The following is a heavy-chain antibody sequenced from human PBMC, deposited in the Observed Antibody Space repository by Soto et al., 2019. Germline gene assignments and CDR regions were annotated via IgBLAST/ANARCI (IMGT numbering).Heavy chain of an antibody. CDR1: GYTFTSYG. CDR3: ARSSSGTYYYDSSGYYYFDY. CDR2: ISAYNGNT. V-gene: IGHV1-18*01. Sequence: GASVKVSCKSSGYTFTSYGISCVRQAPGQGLEWMGWISAYNGNTNYAQKLQGRVTMTTDTSTSTAYMELRSLRSDDTAVYYCARSSSGTYYYDSSGYYYFDYWGQGTLVTVSS. D-gene: IGHD3-22*01. J-gene: IGHJ4*02.